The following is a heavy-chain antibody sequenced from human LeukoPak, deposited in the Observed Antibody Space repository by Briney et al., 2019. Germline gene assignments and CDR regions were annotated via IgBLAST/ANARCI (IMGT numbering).Heavy chain of an antibody. D-gene: IGHD2-2*01. J-gene: IGHJ5*01. CDR1: GDSIFSSSSY. CDR2: IYYSGLT. Sequence: KSSETLSLTYSVSGDSIFSSSSYWGWIRQPPGKGLEWIGSIYYSGLTYYNPSLKSRVTISVDTSKNHFSLKLSSVTAADTAVYYCARHGDHIVILPAAEFVSWGQGTLVTVSS. CDR3: ARHGDHIVILPAAEFVS. V-gene: IGHV4-39*01.